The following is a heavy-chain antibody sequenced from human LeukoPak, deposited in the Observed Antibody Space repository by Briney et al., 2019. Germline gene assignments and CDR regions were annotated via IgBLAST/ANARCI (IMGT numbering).Heavy chain of an antibody. Sequence: SVKVSCKASGGAFSSYAISWVRQAPGQGLEWMGRIIPIFGTANYAQKFQGRVTITTDESTSTAYMELSSLRSEDTAVYYCARDAYCGGDCYQYFQHWGQGTLVTVSS. CDR2: IIPIFGTA. V-gene: IGHV1-69*05. CDR3: ARDAYCGGDCYQYFQH. CDR1: GGAFSSYA. J-gene: IGHJ1*01. D-gene: IGHD2-21*02.